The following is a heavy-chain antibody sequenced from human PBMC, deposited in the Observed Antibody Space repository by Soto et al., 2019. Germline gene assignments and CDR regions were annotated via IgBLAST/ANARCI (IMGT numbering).Heavy chain of an antibody. Sequence: GGSLRLSCAASGFTFRSYAMSWVRQAPGKGLEWVSAISGSGGSTYYADSVKGRFTISRDNSKNTLYLQRNSLRAEDTDLYYCAKRPRRKGELEAFDIWGQGTMVTVSS. CDR1: GFTFRSYA. CDR3: AKRPRRKGELEAFDI. J-gene: IGHJ3*02. D-gene: IGHD1-1*01. CDR2: ISGSGGST. V-gene: IGHV3-23*01.